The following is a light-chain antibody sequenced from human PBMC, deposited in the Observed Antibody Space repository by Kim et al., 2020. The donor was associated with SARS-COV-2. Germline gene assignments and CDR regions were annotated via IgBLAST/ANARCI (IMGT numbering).Light chain of an antibody. J-gene: IGLJ3*02. Sequence: LGHTIRITCQGDSLRSYYASWYQQKHGTAPVLVIYGKNNRPSAIPDRFSGSSSGNTASLTITGAQAEDEADYYCNSRDSSGNQRVFGGGTQLTVL. CDR1: SLRSYY. V-gene: IGLV3-19*01. CDR2: GKN. CDR3: NSRDSSGNQRV.